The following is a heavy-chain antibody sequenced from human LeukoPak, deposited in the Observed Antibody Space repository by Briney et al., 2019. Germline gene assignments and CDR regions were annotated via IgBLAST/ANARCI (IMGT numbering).Heavy chain of an antibody. Sequence: WGSLRRSCSASAFTFSSYSRNWVRQAPGNGLEGFSSISSSSSYIYYADSVKVRFTISRDKAKNSLYLQMKSLRAEDTIVYYCARDKRGGSPPGGWSDAFDIWGQGPMVTVSS. J-gene: IGHJ3*02. D-gene: IGHD2-15*01. CDR2: ISSSSSYI. CDR1: AFTFSSYS. CDR3: ARDKRGGSPPGGWSDAFDI. V-gene: IGHV3-21*01.